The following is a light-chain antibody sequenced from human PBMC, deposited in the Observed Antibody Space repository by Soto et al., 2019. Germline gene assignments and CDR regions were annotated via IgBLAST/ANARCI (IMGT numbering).Light chain of an antibody. V-gene: IGKV3-11*01. CDR1: EIVAGY. Sequence: EIVLTQSPATLSLSPGERATLSCRASEIVAGYLAWYQQKPGKAPRLLIYDVSNRATGIPGRFSGRGSGTDFTLTISGLEPGDFAVYYCQQRSSFGQGTRLEIK. CDR3: QQRSS. CDR2: DVS. J-gene: IGKJ5*01.